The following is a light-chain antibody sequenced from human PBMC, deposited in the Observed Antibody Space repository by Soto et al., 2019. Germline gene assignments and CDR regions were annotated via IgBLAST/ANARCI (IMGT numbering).Light chain of an antibody. J-gene: IGLJ2*01. Sequence: QSLLTQPASVSGSPGQSITISCTGTSSDVGGYNYVSWYQQHPGKAPKFMIYDVSNRPSGVSNRFSGSKSGNTASLTISGLQAEDEADYYCSSYTSSSTLVFGGGTKLTVL. CDR1: SSDVGGYNY. CDR3: SSYTSSSTLV. V-gene: IGLV2-14*01. CDR2: DVS.